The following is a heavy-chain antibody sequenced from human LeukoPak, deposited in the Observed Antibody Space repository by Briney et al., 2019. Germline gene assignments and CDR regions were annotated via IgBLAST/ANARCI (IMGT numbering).Heavy chain of an antibody. V-gene: IGHV3-7*01. Sequence: PGGSLGLSCAASGFTLSNYWMSWVRQAPGEGLEWVANIKQDGSEKYYVDSVKGRFTISRDNAKNSLYLQMNSLRAEDTAVYYCARDGSGYDFWSGYYYYYYMDVWGKGTTVTVSS. J-gene: IGHJ6*03. CDR3: ARDGSGYDFWSGYYYYYYMDV. CDR1: GFTLSNYW. D-gene: IGHD3-3*01. CDR2: IKQDGSEK.